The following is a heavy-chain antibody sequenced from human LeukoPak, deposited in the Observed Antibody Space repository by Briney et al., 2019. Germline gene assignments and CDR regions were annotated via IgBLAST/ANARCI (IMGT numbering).Heavy chain of an antibody. J-gene: IGHJ4*02. D-gene: IGHD2-2*02. CDR1: GFTFSSYA. V-gene: IGHV3-23*01. CDR3: AKAPIGVVPAAISGGGTYYFDY. Sequence: GGSLRLSCAASGFTFSSYAMSWVRQAPGKGLEWVSAISGSGGSTYYADSVKGRFTISRDNSKNTLYLQMKSLRAEDTAVYYCAKAPIGVVPAAISGGGTYYFDYGGQGTLVTVSS. CDR2: ISGSGGST.